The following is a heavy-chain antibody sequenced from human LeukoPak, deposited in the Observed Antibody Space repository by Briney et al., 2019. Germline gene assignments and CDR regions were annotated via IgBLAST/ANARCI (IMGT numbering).Heavy chain of an antibody. D-gene: IGHD6-13*01. CDR1: GFTFDDYA. CDR3: ATGGAAAATGYFDY. Sequence: GGSLRLSCAASGFTFDDYAMHWVRQAPGKGLEWVSSISSSSSYIYYADSVKGRFTISRDNAKNSLYLQMNSLRAEDTAFYYCATGGAAAATGYFDYWGQGTLVTVSS. J-gene: IGHJ4*02. CDR2: ISSSSSYI. V-gene: IGHV3-21*01.